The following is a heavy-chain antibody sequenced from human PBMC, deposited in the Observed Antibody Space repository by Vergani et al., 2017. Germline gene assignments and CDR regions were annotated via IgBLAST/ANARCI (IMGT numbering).Heavy chain of an antibody. CDR1: GFTFNQYG. J-gene: IGHJ5*02. CDR3: ARDLRLLYNRFDP. V-gene: IGHV3-33*01. D-gene: IGHD1-14*01. CDR2: TWYVGNNK. Sequence: QVQLVESGGGVVQPGRSLRLSCAASGFTFNQYGMHWVRQAPGKGLGWVAVTWYVGNNKQYADSVKGRFTISRDNSKSTMYLQMNSLRDEETGVYYCARDLRLLYNRFDPWGQGTLVTVSS.